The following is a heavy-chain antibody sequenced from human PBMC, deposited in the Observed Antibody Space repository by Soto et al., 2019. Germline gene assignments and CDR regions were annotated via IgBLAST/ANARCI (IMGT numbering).Heavy chain of an antibody. CDR1: GFTFDDYA. CDR2: ISWNSGSI. CDR3: AKDRWVCSGGSCYSRYFDY. J-gene: IGHJ4*02. D-gene: IGHD2-15*01. V-gene: IGHV3-9*01. Sequence: EVQLVESGGNLVQPGRSLRLSCAASGFTFDDYAMHWVRQAPGKGLEWVSGISWNSGSIDYADSVKGRFTISRDNAKNSLYLQMNSLRAEDTAMYYCAKDRWVCSGGSCYSRYFDYWRQGTRVTVSS.